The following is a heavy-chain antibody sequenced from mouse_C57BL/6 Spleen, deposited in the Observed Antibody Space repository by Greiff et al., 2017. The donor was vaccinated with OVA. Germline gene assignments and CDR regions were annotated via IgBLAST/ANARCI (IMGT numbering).Heavy chain of an antibody. CDR3: VRQAAQGLYYFDY. CDR2: IRSKSNNYAT. V-gene: IGHV10-1*01. J-gene: IGHJ2*01. CDR1: GFSFNTYA. Sequence: EVKVVESGGGLVQPKGSLKLSCAASGFSFNTYAMNWVRQAPGTGLEWVARIRSKSNNYATYYADSVKDRFTISRDDSESMLYLQMNNLKTEDTAMYYCVRQAAQGLYYFDYWGQGTTLTVSS. D-gene: IGHD3-2*02.